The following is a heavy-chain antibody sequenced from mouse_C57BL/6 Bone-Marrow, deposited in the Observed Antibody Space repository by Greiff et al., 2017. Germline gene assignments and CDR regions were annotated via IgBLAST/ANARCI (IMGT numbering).Heavy chain of an antibody. CDR2: IWSGGST. V-gene: IGHV2-2*01. J-gene: IGHJ1*03. CDR3: ARSFYGSSYQYFDV. CDR1: GFSLTSYG. Sequence: VQVVESGPGLVQPSQSLSITCTVSGFSLTSYGVHWVRQSPGKGLEWLGVIWSGGSTDYNAAFISRLSISKDNSKSQVFFKMNSLQADDTAIYYCARSFYGSSYQYFDVWGTGTTVTVSS. D-gene: IGHD1-1*01.